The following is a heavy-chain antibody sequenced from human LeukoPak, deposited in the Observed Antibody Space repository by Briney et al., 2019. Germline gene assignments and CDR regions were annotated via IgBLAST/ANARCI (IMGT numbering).Heavy chain of an antibody. CDR2: ISSSSSYI. J-gene: IGHJ6*02. D-gene: IGHD6-13*01. V-gene: IGHV3-21*01. CDR3: ARDKTSRYSSSWYGYYYYYYGMDV. Sequence: GGSLRLSCAASGFTFSSYIMNWVRQAPGKGLEWVSSISSSSSYIYYADSVKGRFTISRDNAKNSLYLQMNSLRAEDTAVYYCARDKTSRYSSSWYGYYYYYYGMDVWGQGTTVTVSS. CDR1: GFTFSSYI.